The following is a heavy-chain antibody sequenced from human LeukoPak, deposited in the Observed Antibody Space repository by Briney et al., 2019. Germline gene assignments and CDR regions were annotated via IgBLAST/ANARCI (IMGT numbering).Heavy chain of an antibody. Sequence: PGGSLRLSCAASGFSFSNYAMSWVRQAPGKGLEWVSAISGSGGSTYYADSVKGRFTISRDNSKNTLYLQMNSLRAEDTAVYYCAKLETARVRGEVEDYWGQGTLVTVSS. CDR3: AKLETARVRGEVEDY. D-gene: IGHD3-10*01. CDR2: ISGSGGST. CDR1: GFSFSNYA. J-gene: IGHJ4*02. V-gene: IGHV3-23*01.